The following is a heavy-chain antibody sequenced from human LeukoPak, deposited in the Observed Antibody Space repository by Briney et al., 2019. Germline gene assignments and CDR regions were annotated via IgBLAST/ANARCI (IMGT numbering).Heavy chain of an antibody. CDR1: GLTVGSNS. CDR3: ASAREYCGSAECYEYFQH. D-gene: IGHD2-21*01. CDR2: IYSGGST. Sequence: GGSLRLSCAASGLTVGSNSMSWVRRSPGKGLVWVSVIYSGGSTYYADSVNGQFTISRDNSRNILFLQMSSLRAEDTALYYCASAREYCGSAECYEYFQHWGRGTLVTVSS. J-gene: IGHJ1*01. V-gene: IGHV3-53*01.